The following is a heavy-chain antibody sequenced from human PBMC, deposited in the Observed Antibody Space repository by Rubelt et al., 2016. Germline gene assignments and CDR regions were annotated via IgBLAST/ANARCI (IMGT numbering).Heavy chain of an antibody. D-gene: IGHD3-3*01. CDR2: IYYSGST. J-gene: IGHJ4*02. CDR3: ARGRFLEWLPPDY. V-gene: IGHV4-39*01. Sequence: QLQLQESGPGLVKPSETPSLTCTVSGGSISSSSYYWGWIRQPPGKGLEWIGSIYYSGSTYYNPSLKSRVTISVDTSKNQFSLKLGAVTAADTAVYYCARGRFLEWLPPDYWGQGTLVTVSS. CDR1: GGSISSSSYY.